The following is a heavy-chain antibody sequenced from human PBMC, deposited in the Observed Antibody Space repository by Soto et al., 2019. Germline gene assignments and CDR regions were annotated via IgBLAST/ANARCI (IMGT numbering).Heavy chain of an antibody. CDR2: IYHSGNT. J-gene: IGHJ3*01. CDR1: GGSISSGGYS. D-gene: IGHD2-15*01. V-gene: IGHV4-30-2*01. CDR3: ASNVAAADALDV. Sequence: QLQLQESGSGLVKPSQTLSLTCAVSGGSISSGGYSWTWIRQPPGKGLEWIGYIYHSGNTYYNPSLKRRVTISGDRSKNQFTLNLGSVTAADSAVYYCASNVAAADALDVWGQGTMVTVSS.